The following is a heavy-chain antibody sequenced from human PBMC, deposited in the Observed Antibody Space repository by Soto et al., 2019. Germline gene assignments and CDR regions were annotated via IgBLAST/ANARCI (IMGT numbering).Heavy chain of an antibody. CDR1: GFTFSSYW. CDR3: ARVMYSSGWFIGPYYYYGMDV. CDR2: INSDGSST. D-gene: IGHD6-19*01. Sequence: PGGSLRHSCPASGFTFSSYWMHWVRQAPGKGRVWVSRINSDGSSTSYADSVKGRFTISRDNAKNTLYLQMNSLRAEDTAVYYCARVMYSSGWFIGPYYYYGMDVWGQGTTVTVSS. V-gene: IGHV3-74*01. J-gene: IGHJ6*02.